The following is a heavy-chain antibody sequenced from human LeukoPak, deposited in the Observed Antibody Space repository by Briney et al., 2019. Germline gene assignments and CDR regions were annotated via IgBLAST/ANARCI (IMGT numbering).Heavy chain of an antibody. J-gene: IGHJ3*01. CDR3: ARADYDSSGYYHAFDL. Sequence: SETLSLTCTVSGGSISSYYWGWIRQPPGKGLEWIGYIYYSGSTNYNPSLKSRVTISVDTSKNQFSLKLSSVTAADTAVYYCARADYDSSGYYHAFDLWGQGTMVTVSS. V-gene: IGHV4-59*01. CDR2: IYYSGST. CDR1: GGSISSYY. D-gene: IGHD3-22*01.